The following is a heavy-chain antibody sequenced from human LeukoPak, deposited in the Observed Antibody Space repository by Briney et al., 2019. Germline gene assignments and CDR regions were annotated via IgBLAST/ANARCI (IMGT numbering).Heavy chain of an antibody. D-gene: IGHD2-2*01. CDR1: GYTFTSYG. CDR2: ISAYNGNT. Sequence: ASVKVSCKTSGYTFTSYGISWVRQAPGQGLEWMGWISAYNGNTNYAQKLQGRVTMTTDTSTSTAYMELRSLRSDDTAVYYCARYARSCSSTSCPPDYWGQGTLVTVSS. CDR3: ARYARSCSSTSCPPDY. J-gene: IGHJ4*02. V-gene: IGHV1-18*01.